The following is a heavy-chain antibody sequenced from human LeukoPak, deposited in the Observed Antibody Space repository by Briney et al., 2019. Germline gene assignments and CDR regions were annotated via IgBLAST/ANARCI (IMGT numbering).Heavy chain of an antibody. CDR3: ARGRYCTSNSCPNAGDYFDY. CDR1: GYTFTSYD. D-gene: IGHD2-2*01. Sequence: ASVKVSCKASGYTFTSYDINWVRQATGQGLESMGWITTYNGSTNFAQNFQGRVTMTTDTPTSTAYMELRSLRSDDTAVYYCARGRYCTSNSCPNAGDYFDYWGQGTLVTVSS. V-gene: IGHV1-18*01. CDR2: ITTYNGST. J-gene: IGHJ4*02.